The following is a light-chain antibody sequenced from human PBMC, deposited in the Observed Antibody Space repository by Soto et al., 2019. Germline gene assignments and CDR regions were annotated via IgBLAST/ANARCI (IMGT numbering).Light chain of an antibody. CDR2: FNSDGSH. V-gene: IGLV4-69*01. CDR1: SGHSSYA. J-gene: IGLJ3*02. CDR3: QTWDSGIWV. Sequence: QPVLTQSPSASASLGASVKLTCTLSSGHSSYAIAWHQQQPEKGPRYLMKFNSDGSHSKGDGIPDRFSGSSSGAERYLTISGLQSEDEADYYCQTWDSGIWVFGGGTKLTVL.